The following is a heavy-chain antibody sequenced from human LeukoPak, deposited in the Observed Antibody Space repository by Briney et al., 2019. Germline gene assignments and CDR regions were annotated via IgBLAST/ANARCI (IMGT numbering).Heavy chain of an antibody. CDR1: GGSISSYY. J-gene: IGHJ6*02. CDR3: ARLNPNHYYYGMDV. V-gene: IGHV4-59*01. CDR2: IYYSGST. Sequence: SETLSLTCTVSGGSISSYYWSWIRQPPGKGLEWIGYIYYSGSTNYSPSLKSRVTISVDTPKNQFSLKLSSVTAADTAVYYCARLNPNHYYYGMDVWGQGTTVTVSS.